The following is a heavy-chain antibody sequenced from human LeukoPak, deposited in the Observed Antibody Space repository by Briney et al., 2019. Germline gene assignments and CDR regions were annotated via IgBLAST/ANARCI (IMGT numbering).Heavy chain of an antibody. CDR3: ARISCSRSSCYGVYDY. V-gene: IGHV3-7*01. CDR2: IRQDGSEK. J-gene: IGHJ4*02. CDR1: GFTFNDYW. Sequence: PGGSLRLSCAASGFTFNDYWMTWVRQAPGKGLEWVANIRQDGSEKYHVDSVKGRFTISRDNAKNSVYLQMNSLRAEDTAVYYCARISCSRSSCYGVYDYWGQGSLVTVSS. D-gene: IGHD2-15*01.